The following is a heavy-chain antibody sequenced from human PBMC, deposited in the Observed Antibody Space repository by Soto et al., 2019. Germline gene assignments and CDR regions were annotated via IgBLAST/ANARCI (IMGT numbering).Heavy chain of an antibody. CDR2: FYTSGST. J-gene: IGHJ4*01. CDR3: ARGPVGFDPLVKYYFDY. CDR1: GGSISSYY. V-gene: IGHV4-4*07. Sequence: SETLSLTCTVSGGSISSYYWSWIRQPAGKGLEWIGRFYTSGSTNYNPSLKSRVTMSVDTSKTQFSLKLSSVTAADTAVYYCARGPVGFDPLVKYYFDYWGHGARVTGAS. D-gene: IGHD6-13*01.